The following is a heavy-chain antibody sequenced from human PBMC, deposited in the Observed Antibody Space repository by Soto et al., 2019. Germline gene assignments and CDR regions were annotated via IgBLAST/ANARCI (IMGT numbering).Heavy chain of an antibody. Sequence: EVQLVESGGGLVQPGGSLRLSCAASGFTFSGSDMNWVRQAPGKGLEWVSFISTSGTIIFYADSVKGRFTVSRDNAMNSLYLQMNSLRAEDTAVYYCAKDGLGGALAGYWGQGTLVTVSS. CDR2: ISTSGTII. D-gene: IGHD6-19*01. CDR3: AKDGLGGALAGY. J-gene: IGHJ4*02. V-gene: IGHV3-48*01. CDR1: GFTFSGSD.